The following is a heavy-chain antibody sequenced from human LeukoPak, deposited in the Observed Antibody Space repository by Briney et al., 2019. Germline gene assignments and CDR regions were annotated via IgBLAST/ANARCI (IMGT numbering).Heavy chain of an antibody. D-gene: IGHD6-19*01. CDR1: GGSMSSSY. CDR2: IYYTGST. Sequence: SETLSLTCTVSGGSMSSSYWTWIRQPPRKGLECIGFIYYTGSTTYNPSLGSRVTISIDTSKNQFSLRLSSVTAADTAVYYCARGGWSVDYWGQGTLVTVSS. V-gene: IGHV4-59*01. CDR3: ARGGWSVDY. J-gene: IGHJ4*01.